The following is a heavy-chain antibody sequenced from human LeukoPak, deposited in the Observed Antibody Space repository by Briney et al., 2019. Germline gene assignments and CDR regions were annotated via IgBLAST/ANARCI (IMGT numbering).Heavy chain of an antibody. Sequence: GGSLRLSCAASGFAVSSNYMSWVRQAPGKGLEWVSVTYSGGSTYYADSVKGRFTISRDNSKNTLYLQMNSLRAEDTAVYYCAKDSVRSYYYHGMDVWGQGTTVTVSS. CDR2: TYSGGST. V-gene: IGHV3-53*05. CDR1: GFAVSSNY. CDR3: AKDSVRSYYYHGMDV. J-gene: IGHJ6*02. D-gene: IGHD2-2*01.